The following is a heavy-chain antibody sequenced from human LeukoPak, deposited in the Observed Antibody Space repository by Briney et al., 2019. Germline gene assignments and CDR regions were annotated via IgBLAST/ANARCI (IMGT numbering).Heavy chain of an antibody. J-gene: IGHJ4*02. CDR2: IRSDGSIK. V-gene: IGHV3-30*02. CDR1: GFTFSSCG. CDR3: TTSPATTAKTPFDY. D-gene: IGHD4-17*01. Sequence: GGSLRLSCAASGFTFSSCGMHWVRQAPGKGLEWVAFIRSDGSIKYYADSVKGRFTISRDNSKNTLYLQMNSLKTEDIAVYYCTTSPATTAKTPFDYWGQGTLVTVSS.